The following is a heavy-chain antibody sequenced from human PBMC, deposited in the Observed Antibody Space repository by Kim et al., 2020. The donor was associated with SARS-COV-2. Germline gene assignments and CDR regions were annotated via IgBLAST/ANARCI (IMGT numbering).Heavy chain of an antibody. CDR3: AKDTGLRLGELDY. V-gene: IGHV3-23*01. CDR1: GFPFSSSA. CDR2: ISAGGARK. Sequence: GGSLRLSCAASGFPFSSSAMTWVRQAPGRGLEWVSSISAGGARKYNADFVKGRSTISRDNSKNTLFMQVNSLRAEDTAVYYCAKDTGLRLGELDYWGQGTLVTVSS. J-gene: IGHJ4*02. D-gene: IGHD3-16*01.